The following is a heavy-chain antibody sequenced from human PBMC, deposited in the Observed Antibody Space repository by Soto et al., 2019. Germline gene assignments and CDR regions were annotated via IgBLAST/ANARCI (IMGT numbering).Heavy chain of an antibody. CDR3: AHICRYDSSGYYSVYFDY. V-gene: IGHV2-5*02. CDR1: GFSLSTSGVG. D-gene: IGHD3-22*01. Sequence: QITLKESGPTLVKPTQTLTLTCTFSGFSLSTSGVGVGWIRQPPGKALEWLALIYWDDDKRYSPSLKSRLTITKHPSKNQVVLTMTNMDPVDTATYYCAHICRYDSSGYYSVYFDYWGQGTLVTVSS. J-gene: IGHJ4*02. CDR2: IYWDDDK.